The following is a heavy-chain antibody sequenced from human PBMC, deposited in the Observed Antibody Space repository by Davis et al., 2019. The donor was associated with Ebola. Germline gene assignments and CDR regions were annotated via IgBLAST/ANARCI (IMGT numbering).Heavy chain of an antibody. J-gene: IGHJ4*02. CDR2: ISAYNGNT. Sequence: ASVKVSCKASGYTFTSYGISWVRQAPGQGLEWMGWISAYNGNTDYAQTVQGRVSMTTDTSTSTAYMELRSLRSDDTAVYYCARDGTYYIGHCVSTSCFGVDYWGQGTLVTVSS. CDR1: GYTFTSYG. D-gene: IGHD2-2*01. V-gene: IGHV1-18*01. CDR3: ARDGTYYIGHCVSTSCFGVDY.